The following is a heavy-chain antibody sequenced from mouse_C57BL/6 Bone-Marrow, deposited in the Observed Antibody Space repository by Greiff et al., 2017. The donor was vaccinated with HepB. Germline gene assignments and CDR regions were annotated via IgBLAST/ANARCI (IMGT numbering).Heavy chain of an antibody. J-gene: IGHJ2*01. Sequence: VHLVESGPGLVQPSQSLSITCTVSGFSLTSYGVHWVRQSPGKGLEWLRVIWSGGSTDYNAAFISRLSISKDNSKSQVFFKMNSLQADDTAIYYCARSTVVGDFDYWGQGTTLTVSS. CDR3: ARSTVVGDFDY. D-gene: IGHD1-1*01. CDR2: IWSGGST. CDR1: GFSLTSYG. V-gene: IGHV2-2*01.